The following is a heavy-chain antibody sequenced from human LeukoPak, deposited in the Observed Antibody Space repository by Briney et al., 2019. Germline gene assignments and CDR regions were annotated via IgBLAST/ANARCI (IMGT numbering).Heavy chain of an antibody. V-gene: IGHV3-7*01. Sequence: GGSLRLSCAASGLTFSTYWMSWVRQAPGKGLEWVANINLDGSEQYYVDSVKGRFTISRDNARNSLFLQINSLRAEDTAFYYCARDWDGSGHSVDYWGQGTLVTVSS. D-gene: IGHD3-3*01. CDR1: GLTFSTYW. CDR2: INLDGSEQ. CDR3: ARDWDGSGHSVDY. J-gene: IGHJ4*02.